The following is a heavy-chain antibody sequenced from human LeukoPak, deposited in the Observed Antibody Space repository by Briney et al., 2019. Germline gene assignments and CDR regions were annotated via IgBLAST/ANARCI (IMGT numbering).Heavy chain of an antibody. CDR3: ARDAMTPGDYYFDY. J-gene: IGHJ4*02. Sequence: SETLSLTCTVSGGSISSSSYYWGWIRQPPGKGLEWIGSIYYSGSTYYNPSLKSRVTISVDTSKNQFSLKLSSVTAADTAVYYCARDAMTPGDYYFDYWGQGTLVTVSS. CDR1: GGSISSSSYY. CDR2: IYYSGST. V-gene: IGHV4-39*02. D-gene: IGHD7-27*01.